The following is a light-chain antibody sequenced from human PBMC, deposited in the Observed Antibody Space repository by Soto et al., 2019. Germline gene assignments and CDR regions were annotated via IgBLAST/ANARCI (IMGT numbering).Light chain of an antibody. CDR1: QSVSSY. CDR3: QQRSNWRIT. V-gene: IGKV3-11*01. Sequence: EIVLTQSPATLSLSPGERATLSCRASQSVSSYVAWYQQKPGQAPRLHLYRASNRATGIPARFSGSGSGTDFTLTISSLEPEDFAVYYFQQRSNWRITFGQGSRLETK. CDR2: RAS. J-gene: IGKJ5*01.